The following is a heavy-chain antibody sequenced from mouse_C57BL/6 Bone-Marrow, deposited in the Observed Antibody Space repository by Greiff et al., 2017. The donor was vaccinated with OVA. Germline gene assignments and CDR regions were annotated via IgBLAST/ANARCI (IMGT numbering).Heavy chain of an antibody. D-gene: IGHD2-3*01. CDR3: ARGPFPYDCYSWFAY. CDR1: GFTFSDYY. J-gene: IGHJ3*01. CDR2: INYDGSST. V-gene: IGHV5-16*01. Sequence: EVQLQESEGGLVQPGSSMKLSCTASGFTFSDYYMAWVRQVPEKGLEWVANINYDGSSTYYLDSLKSRFIISRDNAKNILYLQMSSLKSEDTATYYCARGPFPYDCYSWFAYWGQGTLVTVSA.